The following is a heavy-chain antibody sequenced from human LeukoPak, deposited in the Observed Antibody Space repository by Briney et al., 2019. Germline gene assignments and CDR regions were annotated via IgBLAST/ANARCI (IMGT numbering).Heavy chain of an antibody. Sequence: SETLSLTCTVSSGSIIDYYWSWIRQPPGKGLEWIAYIYYSGSTTYNPSLKSRVTISVDTSKNQFSLKLSSVTAADTAVYYCARQPRYYDSSGYRNYCYYMDVWGKGTTVTVSS. CDR3: ARQPRYYDSSGYRNYCYYMDV. D-gene: IGHD3-22*01. J-gene: IGHJ6*03. CDR1: SGSIIDYY. V-gene: IGHV4-59*08. CDR2: IYYSGST.